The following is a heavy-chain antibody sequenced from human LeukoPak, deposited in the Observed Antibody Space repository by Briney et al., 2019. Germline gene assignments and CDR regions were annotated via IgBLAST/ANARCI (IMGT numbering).Heavy chain of an antibody. CDR2: ISGSGGST. Sequence: GGSLRLSCAASGFTFSSYAMSWVRQAPGKGLEWVSAISGSGGSTYYADSVKGRFTISRDNSKNTLYLQMNSLRAEDTAVYYCAKDRVGRSSSWYYYYYYMDVWGKGTTVTVSS. CDR1: GFTFSSYA. V-gene: IGHV3-23*01. CDR3: AKDRVGRSSSWYYYYYYMDV. J-gene: IGHJ6*03. D-gene: IGHD6-13*01.